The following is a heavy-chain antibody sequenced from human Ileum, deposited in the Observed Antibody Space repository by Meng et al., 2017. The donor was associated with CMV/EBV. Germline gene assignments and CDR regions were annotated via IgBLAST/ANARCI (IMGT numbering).Heavy chain of an antibody. J-gene: IGHJ4*02. V-gene: IGHV4-31*03. Sequence: TVSGVSISSAGYYWSWIRHHPGKGLEWIGYMYYSGSTYYNPSLKSRVTISLDTSKNEFSLKLSSVIAADTAVYYCARRVPGLHDFDYWGQGSLVTVSS. CDR2: MYYSGST. CDR1: GVSISSAGYY. CDR3: ARRVPGLHDFDY.